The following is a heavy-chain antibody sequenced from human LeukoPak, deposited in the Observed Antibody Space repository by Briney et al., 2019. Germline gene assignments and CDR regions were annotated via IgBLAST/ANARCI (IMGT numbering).Heavy chain of an antibody. CDR3: AREGSLDGSGSYPYRLFDY. CDR2: IISFFGTA. J-gene: IGHJ4*02. D-gene: IGHD3-10*01. V-gene: IGHV1-69*13. CDR1: GGTFSSYA. Sequence: SVKVSCKASGGTFSSYAISWVRQAPGQGLAWMGGIISFFGTANYAQKFQGRVTITADESTSTAYMELSSLRSEDTAVYYCAREGSLDGSGSYPYRLFDYWGQGTLVTVSS.